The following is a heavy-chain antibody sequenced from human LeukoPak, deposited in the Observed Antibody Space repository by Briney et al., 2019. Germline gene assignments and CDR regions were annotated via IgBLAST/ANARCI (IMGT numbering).Heavy chain of an antibody. CDR2: IIPILGIA. CDR1: GGTFSSYA. J-gene: IGHJ6*02. D-gene: IGHD6-13*01. Sequence: SVKVSCKASGGTFSSYAISWVRQAPGQGLEWMGRIIPILGIANYAQKFQGRVTITADKSTSTAYMELSSLRSEDTAVYYCARGYSSSWYGSMGFYYYGMDVWGQGTTVTVSS. CDR3: ARGYSSSWYGSMGFYYYGMDV. V-gene: IGHV1-69*04.